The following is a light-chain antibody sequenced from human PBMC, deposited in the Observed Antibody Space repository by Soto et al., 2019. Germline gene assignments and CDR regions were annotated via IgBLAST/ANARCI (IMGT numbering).Light chain of an antibody. CDR1: QSISSW. Sequence: IQMTQSPSTLSASVGDMVMSVWVASQSISSWLAWYQQKPGKAPKLLIYKASTLKSGVPSRFSGSGSGTEFTLTISSLQPDDFATYYCQHYNSHSDAFGQGTKVDIK. J-gene: IGKJ1*01. CDR3: QHYNSHSDA. V-gene: IGKV1-5*03. CDR2: KAS.